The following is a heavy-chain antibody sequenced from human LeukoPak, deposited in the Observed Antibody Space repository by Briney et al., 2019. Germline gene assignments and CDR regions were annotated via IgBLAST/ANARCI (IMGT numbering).Heavy chain of an antibody. CDR3: ARHNGNYGSGSYYNSGDFDY. CDR2: IYTSGST. D-gene: IGHD3-10*01. CDR1: GGSISSYY. J-gene: IGHJ4*02. Sequence: SETLSLTCTVSGGSISSYYWSWIRQPAGKGLEWIGRIYTSGSTTYNPSLKSRVTMSVDTSKNQFSLKLSSVTAADTAVYYCARHNGNYGSGSYYNSGDFDYWGQGTLVTVSS. V-gene: IGHV4-4*07.